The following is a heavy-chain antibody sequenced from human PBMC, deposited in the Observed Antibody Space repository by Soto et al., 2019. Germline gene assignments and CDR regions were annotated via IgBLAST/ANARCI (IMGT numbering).Heavy chain of an antibody. J-gene: IGHJ4*02. CDR1: GYTFTSYA. Sequence: QVQLVQSGAEVKKPGASVKVSCKASGYTFTSYAMHWVRQAPGQRLEWMGWINAGNGNTKYSQKFQGRVTITRDTSASTAYTELSSLRSEDTAVYYCARGSGLTYFDDWGQGTLVTVSS. CDR3: ARGSGLTYFDD. D-gene: IGHD3-10*01. V-gene: IGHV1-3*01. CDR2: INAGNGNT.